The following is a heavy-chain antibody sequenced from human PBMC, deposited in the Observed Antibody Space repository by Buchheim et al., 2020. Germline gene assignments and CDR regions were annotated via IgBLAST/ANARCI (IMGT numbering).Heavy chain of an antibody. J-gene: IGHJ4*02. CDR1: GFTFRMFA. Sequence: EVQVLESGGGSVQRGGSLRLSCAASGFTFRMFAMSWVRQAPGKGLEWVSTITDSGGGTYYAESVKGSFTMSRDNSKNTLSLQMNSLRVEDTAIYYCAKYYYDTSGFDYWGQGTL. CDR3: AKYYYDTSGFDY. V-gene: IGHV3-23*01. CDR2: ITDSGGGT. D-gene: IGHD3-22*01.